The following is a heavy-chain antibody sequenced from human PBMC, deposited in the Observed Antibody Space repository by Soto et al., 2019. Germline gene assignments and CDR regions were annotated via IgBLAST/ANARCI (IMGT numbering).Heavy chain of an antibody. J-gene: IGHJ4*02. Sequence: EVQLLESGGGLVQPGGSLRLSCAASGFTFSTFDMSWVRQAPGKELEWVSAILGSTGNTYYADSVKGRFTISKDNSENTLFLHMNSLRPEDTALYYCTKGAWLDYWGQGMLVTVSS. CDR1: GFTFSTFD. CDR2: ILGSTGNT. V-gene: IGHV3-23*01. CDR3: TKGAWLDY. D-gene: IGHD3-9*01.